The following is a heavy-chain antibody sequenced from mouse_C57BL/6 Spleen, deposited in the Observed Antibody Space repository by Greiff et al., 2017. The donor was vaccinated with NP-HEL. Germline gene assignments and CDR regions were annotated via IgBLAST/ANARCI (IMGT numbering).Heavy chain of an antibody. Sequence: EVKLVESGPGMVKPSQSLSLTCTVTGYSITSGYDWHWIRHFPGNKLEWMGYIPYSGSTNYNPSLKSRISITHDTSNNPFFLKLNSVTTEDTATYYCAITTVPYYAMDYWGQGTSVTVSS. D-gene: IGHD1-1*01. J-gene: IGHJ4*01. CDR2: IPYSGST. CDR3: AITTVPYYAMDY. CDR1: GYSITSGYD. V-gene: IGHV3-1*01.